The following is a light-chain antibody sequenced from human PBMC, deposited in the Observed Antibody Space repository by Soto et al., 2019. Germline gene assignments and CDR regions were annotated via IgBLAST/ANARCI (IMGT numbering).Light chain of an antibody. CDR3: GSWDSSLSAYV. J-gene: IGLJ1*01. CDR2: DDN. Sequence: QSVLTQPPSVSAAPGQKVTISCSGSSSNIGGNPVSWYQQLPGTAPKLLIYDDNKRPLGIPDRFSGSKSGTSATLGITGFQTGDEADYYCGSWDSSLSAYVFGTGTKVTVL. CDR1: SSNIGGNP. V-gene: IGLV1-51*01.